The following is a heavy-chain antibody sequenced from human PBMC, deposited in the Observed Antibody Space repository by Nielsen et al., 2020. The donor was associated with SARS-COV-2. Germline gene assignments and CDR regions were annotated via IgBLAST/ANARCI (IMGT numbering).Heavy chain of an antibody. V-gene: IGHV3-23*01. CDR3: AIPSSGYNYGIFDS. D-gene: IGHD5-18*01. Sequence: GESLKISYAASGFTFSSYGMHWVRQAPGKGLEWVSAISRSGDSTYYADSVKGRFTISRDNSKETLYLQINSLRAEDTAVYYCAIPSSGYNYGIFDSWGQGTLVIVSS. J-gene: IGHJ4*02. CDR2: ISRSGDST. CDR1: GFTFSSYG.